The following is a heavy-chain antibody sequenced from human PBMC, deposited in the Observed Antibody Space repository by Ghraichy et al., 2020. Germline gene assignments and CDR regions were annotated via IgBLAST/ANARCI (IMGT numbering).Heavy chain of an antibody. Sequence: LTCAASGFTFSNYSMNWVRQAPGKGLEWVSYISTGSSTISYADSVKGRFTISRDNAKNSLYLQMNSLRDEDTAVYYCARDPPSNYGVLDYWGQGTLVTVSS. V-gene: IGHV3-48*02. J-gene: IGHJ4*02. CDR3: ARDPPSNYGVLDY. CDR2: ISTGSSTI. D-gene: IGHD4-11*01. CDR1: GFTFSNYS.